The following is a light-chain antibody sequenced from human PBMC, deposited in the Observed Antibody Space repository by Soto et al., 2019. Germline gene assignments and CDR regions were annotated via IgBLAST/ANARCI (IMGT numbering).Light chain of an antibody. V-gene: IGKV3-15*01. J-gene: IGKJ5*01. CDR1: QNVNNN. CDR3: QQYSQWTLT. CDR2: GVS. Sequence: EIVMTQSPVTLSMSPGERAALSCRASQNVNNNLAWYQQKPGQAPRLLIYGVSARGTGVPARFSGSGSGTEFTFTISSLQSEDFAVYYCQQYSQWTLTFGRGTRLEIK.